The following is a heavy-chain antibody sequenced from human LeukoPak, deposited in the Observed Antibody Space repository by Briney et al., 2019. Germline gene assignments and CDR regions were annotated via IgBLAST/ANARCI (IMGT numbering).Heavy chain of an antibody. V-gene: IGHV3-21*06. CDR2: ISSSSSYI. Sequence: GGSLRLSCAASGFTFSSYSMNWVRQAPGKGLEWVSSISSSSSYIYYADSVKGRFIISRDNAKDSLYLQMNSLRVEDTAVYYCLRGDRRNYWGQGTLVTVSS. CDR1: GFTFSSYS. J-gene: IGHJ4*02. CDR3: LRGDRRNY.